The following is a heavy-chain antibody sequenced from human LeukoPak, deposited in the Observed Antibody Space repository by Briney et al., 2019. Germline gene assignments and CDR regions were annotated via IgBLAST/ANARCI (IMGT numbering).Heavy chain of an antibody. Sequence: SETLSLTCTVSGGSISSYYWSWIRHPPGKGLEGIGYIYYSGSTNYNPSLTSRVPIPVDTSKNQFSLTLSSLPAAAPALPFFARAKDFDYWGQGTVVTVSS. J-gene: IGHJ4*02. V-gene: IGHV4-59*01. CDR1: GGSISSYY. CDR3: ARAKDFDY. CDR2: IYYSGST.